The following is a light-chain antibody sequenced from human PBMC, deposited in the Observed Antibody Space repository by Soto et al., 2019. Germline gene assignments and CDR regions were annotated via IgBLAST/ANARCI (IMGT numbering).Light chain of an antibody. V-gene: IGKV3-20*01. Sequence: EIVLTQSPGTLSLSPGERATLSCRASESVSSNYLAWYQQKPGRAPRLLIYDASGRATGIPDRFSGSGSGTDFTLTISRLEPEDFAVYYCQQYGSSPLTFGGGTKVEIK. CDR1: ESVSSNY. CDR2: DAS. CDR3: QQYGSSPLT. J-gene: IGKJ4*01.